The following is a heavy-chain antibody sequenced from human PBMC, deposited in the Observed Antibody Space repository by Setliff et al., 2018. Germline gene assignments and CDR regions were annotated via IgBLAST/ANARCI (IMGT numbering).Heavy chain of an antibody. Sequence: ASVKVSCKASGGTFSSYAISWVRQAPGQGLEWMGIINPSGGSTSYAQKFQGRVTMTRDTSTSTVYMELSSLRSEDTAVYYCARDRGYDSSGYFPWGQGTLVTVSS. V-gene: IGHV1-46*01. CDR1: GGTFSSYA. CDR2: INPSGGST. D-gene: IGHD3-22*01. CDR3: ARDRGYDSSGYFP. J-gene: IGHJ5*02.